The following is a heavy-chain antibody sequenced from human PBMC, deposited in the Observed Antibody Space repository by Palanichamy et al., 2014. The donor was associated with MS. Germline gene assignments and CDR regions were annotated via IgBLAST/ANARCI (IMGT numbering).Heavy chain of an antibody. CDR1: GDSVSSKSAA. D-gene: IGHD3-22*01. J-gene: IGHJ4*02. CDR2: TYYRSNWNN. Sequence: QVQLRQSGPGLVKPSQTLSLTCAISGDSVSSKSAAWNWIRQSPSRGLEWLGRTYYRSNWNNDYALSVKSRMTINPDTSKNLFSLQLSSVTPEDTAVYYCARGRDGSSYYDYWGQGTLVTVSP. CDR3: ARGRDGSSYYDY. V-gene: IGHV6-1*01.